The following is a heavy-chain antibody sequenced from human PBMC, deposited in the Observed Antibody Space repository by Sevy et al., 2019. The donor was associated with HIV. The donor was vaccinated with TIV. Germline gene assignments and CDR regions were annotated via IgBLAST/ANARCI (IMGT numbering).Heavy chain of an antibody. V-gene: IGHV4-4*07. Sequence: SETLSLTCTVSGGYISGSYWSWIRQSAGKGLEWIGRIYPSGNTNYNPSLKSRVTMSVDTSKNHFSLKLTSVTAADTAAYYCAREDSSTWCFHFWGQGSLVTVSS. D-gene: IGHD6-13*01. CDR1: GGYISGSY. J-gene: IGHJ4*02. CDR2: IYPSGNT. CDR3: AREDSSTWCFHF.